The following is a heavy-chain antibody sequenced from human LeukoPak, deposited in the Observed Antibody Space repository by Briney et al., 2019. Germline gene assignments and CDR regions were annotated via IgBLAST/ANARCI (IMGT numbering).Heavy chain of an antibody. CDR3: ARGWGDIVVVPAAIGWFDP. CDR1: GGTFSSYA. V-gene: IGHV1-69*13. J-gene: IGHJ5*02. CDR2: IIPIFGTA. Sequence: SVKVSCKASGGTFSSYAISWVRQAPGQGLEWMGGIIPIFGTANYAQKFQDRVTITADESTSTAYMELSSLRSEDTAVYYCARGWGDIVVVPAAIGWFDPWGQGTLVTVSS. D-gene: IGHD2-2*01.